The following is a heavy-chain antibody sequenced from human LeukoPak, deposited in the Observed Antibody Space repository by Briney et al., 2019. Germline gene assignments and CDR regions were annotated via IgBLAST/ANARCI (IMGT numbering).Heavy chain of an antibody. D-gene: IGHD6-13*01. Sequence: SETLSLTCTVSGGSISSSSYYWGWIRQPPGKGLEWIGSIYYSGSTYYNPSLKSRVTISVDTSKNQFSLKLSSVTAADTAVYYCARAMGKAAAGYYYYSMDVWGQGTTVTVSS. CDR2: IYYSGST. CDR1: GGSISSSSYY. J-gene: IGHJ6*02. V-gene: IGHV4-39*07. CDR3: ARAMGKAAAGYYYYSMDV.